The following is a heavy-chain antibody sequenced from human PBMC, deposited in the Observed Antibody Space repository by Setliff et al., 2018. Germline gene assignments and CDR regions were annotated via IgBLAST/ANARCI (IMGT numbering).Heavy chain of an antibody. CDR3: VRTFNGSPADR. Sequence: ETLSLTCTVSGDSIYTPTYHWGWVRQPPGKGLEWIGLIYYTGITYYNPSLKSRVTISEDMSENQISLKLNPVTAADTAVYYCVRTFNGSPADRWGQGTLVTVSS. CDR1: GDSIYTPTYH. D-gene: IGHD2-2*01. V-gene: IGHV4-39*01. J-gene: IGHJ5*02. CDR2: IYYTGIT.